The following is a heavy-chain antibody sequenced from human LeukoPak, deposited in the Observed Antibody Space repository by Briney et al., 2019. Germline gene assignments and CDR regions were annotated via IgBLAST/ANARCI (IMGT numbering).Heavy chain of an antibody. D-gene: IGHD1-26*01. Sequence: GGSLRLSCAASGFTFSSYAMSWVRQAPGKGLEWGAVISYDGSNKYYADSVKGRFTISRDNSKNTLYLQMNSLRAGDTAVYYCAKDLSGSYRRIGYWGQGTLVTVSS. J-gene: IGHJ4*02. V-gene: IGHV3-30*18. CDR3: AKDLSGSYRRIGY. CDR2: ISYDGSNK. CDR1: GFTFSSYA.